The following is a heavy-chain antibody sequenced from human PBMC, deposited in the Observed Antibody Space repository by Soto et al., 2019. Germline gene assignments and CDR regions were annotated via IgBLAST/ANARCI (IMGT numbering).Heavy chain of an antibody. CDR1: GFTFTRYS. Sequence: VGSLRLSCAASGFTFTRYSMNWVRQAPGKGLERVSSISSTTNYIYYGDSMKGRFTISRDNAKNSLYLEMNSLRAEDTAVYYCARESEDLTSNFDYWGQGTLVTVSS. CDR2: ISSTTNYI. J-gene: IGHJ4*02. CDR3: ARESEDLTSNFDY. V-gene: IGHV3-21*06.